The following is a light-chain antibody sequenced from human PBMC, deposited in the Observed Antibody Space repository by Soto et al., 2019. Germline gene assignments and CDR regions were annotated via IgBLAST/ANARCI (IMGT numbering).Light chain of an antibody. V-gene: IGLV2-23*01. CDR3: CSYTDGNSLL. J-gene: IGLJ7*01. Sequence: QSALTQPASVSDSPGQSISISCGGGRNDIGTYNLVSWYQQHPGKAPKLIIYEGNKRPSGVSNRFSGSRSGNTASLTISGLQAEDEADYYCCSYTDGNSLLFGGGTQLTVL. CDR2: EGN. CDR1: RNDIGTYNL.